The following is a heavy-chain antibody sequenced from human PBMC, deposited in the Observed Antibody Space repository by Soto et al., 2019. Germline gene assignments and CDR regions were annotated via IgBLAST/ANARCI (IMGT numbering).Heavy chain of an antibody. Sequence: EVQLVQSGAEVKKPGESLKISCKGSGYSFTSYWIGWVRQMPGKGLEWMGIIYPGDSDTRYSPSFQGQVTISADKSIXTAYVQWNSLKASDTAMYYCARPRSSSRNYYGMDVWGQGTTVTVSS. CDR2: IYPGDSDT. J-gene: IGHJ6*02. D-gene: IGHD6-13*01. V-gene: IGHV5-51*03. CDR3: ARPRSSSRNYYGMDV. CDR1: GYSFTSYW.